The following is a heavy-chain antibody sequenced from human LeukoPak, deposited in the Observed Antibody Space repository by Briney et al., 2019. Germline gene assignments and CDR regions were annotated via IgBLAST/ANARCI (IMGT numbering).Heavy chain of an antibody. V-gene: IGHV3-23*01. J-gene: IGHJ6*03. CDR3: AKTAPTSDNVVVVAANNYYMDV. CDR2: SGSGGTT. CDR1: GFTFGDYA. Sequence: GGSLRLSCTASGFTFGDYAMSWVRQAPGKGLEWVSGSGSGGTTYYADSVKGRFTIPRDNSKNKLYLQMNSLRAEDTAVYYCAKTAPTSDNVVVVAANNYYMDVWGKGTTVTVSS. D-gene: IGHD2-15*01.